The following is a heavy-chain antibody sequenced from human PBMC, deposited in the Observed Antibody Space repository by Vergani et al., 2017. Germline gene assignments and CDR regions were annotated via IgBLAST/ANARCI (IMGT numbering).Heavy chain of an antibody. CDR2: ISAYNGNT. Sequence: QVQLVQSGAEVKKPGASVKVSCKASGYTFTSYGISWVRQAPGQGLEWMGWISAYNGNTNYAQKLQGRVTINADTATDTAYMELSSLRSEDTAVYYCATGQQRMDVWGQGTTVTVSS. D-gene: IGHD6-13*01. CDR1: GYTFTSYG. J-gene: IGHJ6*02. V-gene: IGHV1-18*04. CDR3: ATGQQRMDV.